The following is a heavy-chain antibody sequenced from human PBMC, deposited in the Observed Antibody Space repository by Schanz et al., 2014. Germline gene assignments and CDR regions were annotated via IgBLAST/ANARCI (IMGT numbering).Heavy chain of an antibody. Sequence: EVQLLESGGGLVQPGGSLRLSCAASGFTFSSNSMNWVRQAPGKGLEWISYIGNGGVTIYYADSVKGRFTISRDNSKNTLYLQMNSLRAEDTAVYYCARIGGGVFDYWAQGTLVTVSS. D-gene: IGHD3-10*01. V-gene: IGHV3-48*04. CDR3: ARIGGGVFDY. J-gene: IGHJ4*02. CDR2: IGNGGVTI. CDR1: GFTFSSNS.